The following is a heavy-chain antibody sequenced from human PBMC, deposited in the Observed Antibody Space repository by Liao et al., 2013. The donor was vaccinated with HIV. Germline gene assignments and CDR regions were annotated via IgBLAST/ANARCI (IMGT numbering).Heavy chain of an antibody. CDR1: GGSFSDYY. V-gene: IGHV4-34*01. CDR2: INHSGGV. D-gene: IGHD1-14*01. Sequence: QVQLQQWGARLLKPSETLSRTCAIYGGSFSDYYWTWIRQPPGMGLEWIGEINHSGGVNYNPSLKSRVSISLDTSKNQFSLNVTSVTAADTAVYYCARGRTVRYVDRTVSDAFDMWGQGTMVSVSS. CDR3: ARGRTVRYVDRTVSDAFDM. J-gene: IGHJ3*02.